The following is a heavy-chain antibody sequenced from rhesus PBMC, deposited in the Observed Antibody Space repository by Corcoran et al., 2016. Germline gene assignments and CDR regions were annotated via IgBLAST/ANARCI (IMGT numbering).Heavy chain of an antibody. Sequence: DVQLVESGGGLVKPGGSLRLSCVASGFTVSSYVLNWVRQAPGKGREWVSVISESGGTIYYADSVKGRFTISRDNAKNSLFLQMNSLRAEDTAVYYCTRVGDDEYSNYGVYYWGQGVLVTVSS. CDR1: GFTVSSYV. D-gene: IGHD4-23*01. CDR2: ISESGGTI. J-gene: IGHJ4*01. V-gene: IGHV3S26*01. CDR3: TRVGDDEYSNYGVYY.